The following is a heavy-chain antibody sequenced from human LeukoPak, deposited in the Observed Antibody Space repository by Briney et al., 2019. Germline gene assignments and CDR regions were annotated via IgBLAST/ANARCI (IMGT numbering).Heavy chain of an antibody. D-gene: IGHD2-21*02. CDR3: AHLGFGDSNFDY. J-gene: IGHJ4*02. CDR1: GFSPSTSGVG. CDR2: IYWDDDK. Sequence: SGPTLVKPTQTLTLTCTFSGFSPSTSGVGVGWIRQPPGKALEWLALIYWDDDKRYSPSLKSRLSITKDTSKKQVVLTMTNLDPVDTATYFYAHLGFGDSNFDYWGQGTLVTVSS. V-gene: IGHV2-5*02.